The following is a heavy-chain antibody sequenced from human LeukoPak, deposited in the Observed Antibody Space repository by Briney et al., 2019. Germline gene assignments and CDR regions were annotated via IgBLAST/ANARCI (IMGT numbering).Heavy chain of an antibody. V-gene: IGHV3-30-3*01. D-gene: IGHD2-2*02. Sequence: GGSLRLSCAAPGFTFSSYAMHWVRQAPGKGLEWVAVISYDGSNKYYADSVKGPFTISRDNSKNTLYLQMNSLRAEDTAVYYCARGPYCSSTSCYSGVTYYDFWSGYGPPYYYGVDVWGQGTTVTVSS. CDR1: GFTFSSYA. J-gene: IGHJ6*02. CDR3: ARGPYCSSTSCYSGVTYYDFWSGYGPPYYYGVDV. CDR2: ISYDGSNK.